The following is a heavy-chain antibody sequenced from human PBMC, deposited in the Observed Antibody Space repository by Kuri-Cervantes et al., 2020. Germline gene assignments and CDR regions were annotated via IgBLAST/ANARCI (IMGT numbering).Heavy chain of an antibody. Sequence: ASVKVSCKASGYTFTNYGVHWVRQAPGQGPEWMGRISTYNGNTNYAQKLQGRVTITTDTSTSTAYMELRSLRSDDTAVYYCARGPITMVRGVIITAYFDYWGQGTLVTVSS. J-gene: IGHJ4*02. D-gene: IGHD3-10*01. CDR2: ISTYNGNT. CDR1: GYTFTNYG. CDR3: ARGPITMVRGVIITAYFDY. V-gene: IGHV1-18*01.